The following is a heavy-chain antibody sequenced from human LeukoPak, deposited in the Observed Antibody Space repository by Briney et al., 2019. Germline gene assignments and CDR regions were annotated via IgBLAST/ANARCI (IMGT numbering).Heavy chain of an antibody. CDR1: GGSISSISSNN. Sequence: PSETLSLTCAVSGGSISSISSNNWAWIRQPPGKGLELIAAIHYTGSTYYNPSFMSRVTISVDTSKNQFSLKLNSLTATDTAVYYCARHYGPWGQGTLVAVSS. V-gene: IGHV4-39*01. CDR2: IHYTGST. D-gene: IGHD4-17*01. J-gene: IGHJ5*02. CDR3: ARHYGP.